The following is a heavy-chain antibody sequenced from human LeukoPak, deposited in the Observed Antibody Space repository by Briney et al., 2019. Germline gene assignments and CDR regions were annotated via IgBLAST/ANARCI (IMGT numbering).Heavy chain of an antibody. CDR3: ARDSQVGATGFDY. V-gene: IGHV4-30-2*01. Sequence: PSQTLSLTCAVSGGSISSGGYPWSWIRQPPGKGLEWIGYIYHSGSTYYNPSLKSRVTISVDRSKNQFSLKLSSVTAADTAVYYCARDSQVGATGFDYWGQGTLVTVSS. D-gene: IGHD1-26*01. CDR1: GGSISSGGYP. J-gene: IGHJ4*02. CDR2: IYHSGST.